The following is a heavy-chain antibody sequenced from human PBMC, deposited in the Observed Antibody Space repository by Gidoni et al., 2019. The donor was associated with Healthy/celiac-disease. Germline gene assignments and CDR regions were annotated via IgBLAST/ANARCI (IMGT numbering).Heavy chain of an antibody. Sequence: EVQLLESGGDLVQPGGSLRLSCAASGFTFSSYAMTWVRQAPGKGLEGVSTISGSGGSTYYADSVKGRFTMSRDNSKNTLYLQMNSLRAEDTAVYYCAKAKTAVAGTNYWGQGTLVTVSS. CDR3: AKAKTAVAGTNY. CDR2: ISGSGGST. CDR1: GFTFSSYA. J-gene: IGHJ4*02. D-gene: IGHD6-19*01. V-gene: IGHV3-23*01.